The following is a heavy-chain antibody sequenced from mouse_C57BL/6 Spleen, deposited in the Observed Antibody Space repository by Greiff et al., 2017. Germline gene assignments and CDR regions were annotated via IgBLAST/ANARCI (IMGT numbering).Heavy chain of an antibody. Sequence: QVQLQQPGAELVKPGASVKLSCKASGYTFTSYWMQWVKQRPGQGLEWIGEIDPSDSSTNYNQKFKGKATLTVDTSSSTAYMQLSSLTSEDSAVYYCARGTGTSNYAMDYWGQGTSVTVSS. D-gene: IGHD4-1*01. CDR2: IDPSDSST. V-gene: IGHV1-50*01. CDR3: ARGTGTSNYAMDY. J-gene: IGHJ4*01. CDR1: GYTFTSYW.